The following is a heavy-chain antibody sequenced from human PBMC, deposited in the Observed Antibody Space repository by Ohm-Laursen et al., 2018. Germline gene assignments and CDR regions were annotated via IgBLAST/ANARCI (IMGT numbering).Heavy chain of an antibody. CDR3: ARAMVRYFDWFYYYYYGMDV. CDR1: GFTFDNYA. Sequence: SLRLSCTASGFTFDNYAMYWVRQAPGKGLEWVSSISWNGGRIVYADSVKGRFTISRDNAKNSLYLQMNSLRAEDTAVYDCARAMVRYFDWFYYYYYGMDVWGQGTTVTVSS. V-gene: IGHV3-9*01. CDR2: ISWNGGRI. J-gene: IGHJ6*02. D-gene: IGHD3-9*01.